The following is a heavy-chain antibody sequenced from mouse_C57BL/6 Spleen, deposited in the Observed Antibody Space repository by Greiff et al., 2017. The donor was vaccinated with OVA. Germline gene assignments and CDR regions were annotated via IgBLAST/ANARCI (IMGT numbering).Heavy chain of an antibody. Sequence: EVHLVESSGGLVQPKGSLKLSCAASGFSFNTYAMNWVRQAPGKGLEWVARIRSKSNNYATYYADSVKDRFTISRDDSESMLYLQMNNLKTEDTAMYYCVRQELGLYYFDYWGQGTTLTVSS. D-gene: IGHD4-1*01. J-gene: IGHJ2*01. CDR1: GFSFNTYA. CDR2: IRSKSNNYAT. V-gene: IGHV10-1*01. CDR3: VRQELGLYYFDY.